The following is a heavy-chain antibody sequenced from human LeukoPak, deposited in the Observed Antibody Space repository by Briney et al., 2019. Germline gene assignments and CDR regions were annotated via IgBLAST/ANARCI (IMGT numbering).Heavy chain of an antibody. V-gene: IGHV4-34*01. J-gene: IGHJ6*02. CDR3: ARGMGGPYYYYGMDV. CDR2: INHSGST. Sequence: SETLSLTCTVYGGSFSGYYWSWIRQPPGKGLEWIGEINHSGSTNYNPSLKSRVTISVDTSKNQFSLKLSPVTAADTAVYYCARGMGGPYYYYGMDVWGQGTTVTVSS. CDR1: GGSFSGYY.